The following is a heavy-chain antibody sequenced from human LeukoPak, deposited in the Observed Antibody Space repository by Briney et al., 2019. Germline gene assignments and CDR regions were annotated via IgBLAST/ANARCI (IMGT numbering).Heavy chain of an antibody. CDR2: IYYSGST. J-gene: IGHJ4*02. V-gene: IGHV4-59*01. Sequence: GSLRLSCAASGFTFSNYAMSWIRQPPGKGLEWVGYIYYSGSTDYNPSLKSRVTISVDTSKNQFSLKLSSVTAADTAVYYCASGLSFDYWGQGTLVTVSS. CDR3: ASGLSFDY. CDR1: GFTFSNYA. D-gene: IGHD2/OR15-2a*01.